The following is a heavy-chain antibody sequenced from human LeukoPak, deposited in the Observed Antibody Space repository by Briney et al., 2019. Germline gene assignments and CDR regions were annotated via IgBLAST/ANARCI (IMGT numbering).Heavy chain of an antibody. V-gene: IGHV4-4*02. CDR3: ARGRPSGLGGVYFDY. CDR2: IYHSGST. D-gene: IGHD2-15*01. Sequence: PSGTLSLTCAVSGGSISSSNWWSWVRQPPGKGLEWIGEIYHSGSTNYNPSLKSRVTISVDKSKNQFSLKLSSVTAADTAVYYCARGRPSGLGGVYFDYWGQGTLVTVSS. J-gene: IGHJ4*02. CDR1: GGSISSSNW.